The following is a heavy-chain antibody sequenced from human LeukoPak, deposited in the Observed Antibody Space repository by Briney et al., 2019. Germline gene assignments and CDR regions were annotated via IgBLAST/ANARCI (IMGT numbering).Heavy chain of an antibody. D-gene: IGHD2-15*01. CDR3: ARTIVVVVAATDDAFDI. Sequence: PSGTLSLTCAVSGGYISSSNWWSWVRQPPGKGLEWIGEIYHSGSTNYNPSLKSRVTISVDKSKNQFSLKLSSVTAADTAVYYCARTIVVVVAATDDAFDIWGQGTMVTVSS. J-gene: IGHJ3*02. CDR2: IYHSGST. V-gene: IGHV4-4*02. CDR1: GGYISSSNW.